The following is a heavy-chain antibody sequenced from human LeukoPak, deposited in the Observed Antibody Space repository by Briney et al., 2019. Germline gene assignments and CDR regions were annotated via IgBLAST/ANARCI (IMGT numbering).Heavy chain of an antibody. CDR1: GFCFYDYV. V-gene: IGHV3-20*04. CDR3: ARDLRVVITGSFDS. J-gene: IGHJ4*02. D-gene: IGHD3-22*01. CDR2: INWNGDST. Sequence: PGGSLRLSCAASGFCFYDYVLTLVRQAPGKGLELVSGINWNGDSTDYADSVKGRFTISRDNAKNSLYLQMNSLRAEDTALYYCARDLRVVITGSFDSWGQGTLVTVSS.